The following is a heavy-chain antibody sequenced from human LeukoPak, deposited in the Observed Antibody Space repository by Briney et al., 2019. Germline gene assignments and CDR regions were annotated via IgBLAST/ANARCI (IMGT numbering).Heavy chain of an antibody. CDR3: ARGWVVDTALDWFDP. Sequence: SVKVSCKASGGTFSSYAISWVRQAPGHGLEWTGGVIPLFGTANYAQKFQGRVTITTDESPSTAYMELSSLRSEDTAVYYCARGWVVDTALDWFDPWGQGTLVTVSS. CDR1: GGTFSSYA. V-gene: IGHV1-69*05. D-gene: IGHD5-18*01. CDR2: VIPLFGTA. J-gene: IGHJ5*02.